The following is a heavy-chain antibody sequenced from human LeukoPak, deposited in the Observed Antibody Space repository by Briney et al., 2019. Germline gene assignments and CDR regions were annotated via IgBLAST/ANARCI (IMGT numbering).Heavy chain of an antibody. CDR1: GFTFDDFG. V-gene: IGHV3-20*04. CDR3: ARDRDCSSTSCRGRFADY. J-gene: IGHJ4*02. Sequence: PGGSLRLSCAASGFTFDDFGMTWVRQAPGKGLEWVSGITWNGGITGYADSVKGRFTISRDNAKNSLYLQMNSLRAEDTALYYCARDRDCSSTSCRGRFADYWGQGTLVTVSP. CDR2: ITWNGGIT. D-gene: IGHD2-2*01.